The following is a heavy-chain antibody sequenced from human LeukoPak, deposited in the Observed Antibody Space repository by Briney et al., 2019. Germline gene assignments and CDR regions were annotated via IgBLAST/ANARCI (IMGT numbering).Heavy chain of an antibody. CDR3: ARDNGWSADF. CDR2: IKQDGSAK. V-gene: IGHV3-7*03. J-gene: IGHJ4*02. D-gene: IGHD2-15*01. CDR1: GFTFSRHW. Sequence: GGSLRLSCAASGFTFSRHWMYWVRQAPGKGLEWVANIKQDGSAKPYVDSVKGRFTISRDNAKDSLFLQMNSLRAEDTAVYYCARDNGWSADFWGQGTLVTVSS.